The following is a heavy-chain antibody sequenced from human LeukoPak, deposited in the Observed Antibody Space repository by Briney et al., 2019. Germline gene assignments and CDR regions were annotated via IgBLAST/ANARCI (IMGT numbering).Heavy chain of an antibody. J-gene: IGHJ4*02. CDR1: GFTFSSYS. D-gene: IGHD3-16*01. Sequence: GGSLRLSCAASGFTFSSYSMNWVRQAPGKGLEWVSSISSSSYIYYADSVKGRFTISRDNAKNSLYLQMNSLRAEDTAVYYCATSAGGIRLGEFLYWGQGTLVTVSS. CDR3: ATSAGGIRLGEFLY. CDR2: ISSSSYI. V-gene: IGHV3-21*01.